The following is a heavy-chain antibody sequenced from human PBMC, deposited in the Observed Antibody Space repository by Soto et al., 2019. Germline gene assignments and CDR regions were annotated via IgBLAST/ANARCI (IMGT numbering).Heavy chain of an antibody. Sequence: VGSLRLSCAASGFFFSSYAKSWVRQAPGKGLEWVSGINIFGNKTYYGDSVKGRFTISRDNSMNTLYLEMYSLRVEDTAVYYCAKRRNRISWAGLDYWGQGTPVTVSS. V-gene: IGHV3-23*01. J-gene: IGHJ4*02. CDR1: GFFFSSYA. CDR3: AKRRNRISWAGLDY. D-gene: IGHD6-13*01. CDR2: INIFGNKT.